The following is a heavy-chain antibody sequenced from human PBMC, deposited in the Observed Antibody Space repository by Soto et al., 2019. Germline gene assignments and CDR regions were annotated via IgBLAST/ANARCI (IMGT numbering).Heavy chain of an antibody. CDR2: IIPIFGTA. Sequence: ASVKVSCKASGGTFSSYAISWVRQAPGQGLEWMGGIIPIFGTANYAQKFQGRVTITADESTSTAYMELSSLRSEDTAVYYCARGWVVDIVSRGGRDSDGMDVWGQGTTVTVS. CDR1: GGTFSSYA. J-gene: IGHJ6*02. V-gene: IGHV1-69*13. CDR3: ARGWVVDIVSRGGRDSDGMDV. D-gene: IGHD5-12*01.